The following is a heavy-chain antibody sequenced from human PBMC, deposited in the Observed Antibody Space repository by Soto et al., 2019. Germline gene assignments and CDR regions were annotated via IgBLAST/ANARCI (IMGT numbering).Heavy chain of an antibody. CDR2: INPSGGST. D-gene: IGHD3-3*01. CDR3: ARETRTIFGVVTGFDD. Sequence: ASVKVSCKASGYTFTSYYMHWVRQAPGQGLEWMGIINPSGGSTSYAQKFQGRVTMTRDTSTSTVYMELSSLRSEDTAVYYCARETRTIFGVVTGFDDWGQGTLVTVSS. CDR1: GYTFTSYY. V-gene: IGHV1-46*03. J-gene: IGHJ4*02.